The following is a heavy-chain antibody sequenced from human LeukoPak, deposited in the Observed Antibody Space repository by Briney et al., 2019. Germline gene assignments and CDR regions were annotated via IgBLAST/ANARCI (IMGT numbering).Heavy chain of an antibody. CDR2: INAGNGNT. CDR1: GFTFTSYA. J-gene: IGHJ4*02. V-gene: IGHV1-3*01. Sequence: PGGSLRLSCAASGFTFTSYAMHWVRQAPGQRLEWMGWINAGNGNTKYSQKFQGRVTITRDTSASTAYMELSSLRSEDTAVYYCARGVSSQLELRSEHDYWGQGTLVTVSS. D-gene: IGHD1-1*01. CDR3: ARGVSSQLELRSEHDY.